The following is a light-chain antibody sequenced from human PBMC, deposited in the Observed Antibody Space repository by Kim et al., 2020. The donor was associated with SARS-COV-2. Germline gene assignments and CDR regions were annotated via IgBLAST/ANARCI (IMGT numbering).Light chain of an antibody. CDR3: QQLNTYPLT. V-gene: IGKV1-9*01. CDR2: DAA. CDR1: QFFVKY. J-gene: IGKJ4*01. Sequence: ASVGDKLTMTCRAGQFFVKYIAWYQHRPLTAPQLLVYDAATLRRRVPSRFSGSGYRRHFTLTISRMQTEDSAIYYCQQLNTYPLTFSGRAKMDI.